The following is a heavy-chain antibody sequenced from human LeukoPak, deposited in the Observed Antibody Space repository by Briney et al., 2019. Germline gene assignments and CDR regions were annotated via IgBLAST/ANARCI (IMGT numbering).Heavy chain of an antibody. J-gene: IGHJ2*01. Sequence: GGSLRLSCAASGFTVSSNDMSWVRQALGRGLEWVSVVYSSSSTYYTDSVKGRFTISRDNSKNTVYLQMNSLRAEDTAMYYCARFSSSPRYFDLWGRGTLVTVSS. D-gene: IGHD6-6*01. V-gene: IGHV3-53*01. CDR2: VYSSSST. CDR1: GFTVSSND. CDR3: ARFSSSPRYFDL.